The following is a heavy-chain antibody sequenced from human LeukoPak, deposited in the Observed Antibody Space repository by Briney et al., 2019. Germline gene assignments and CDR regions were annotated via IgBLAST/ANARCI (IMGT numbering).Heavy chain of an antibody. V-gene: IGHV3-43D*03. CDR1: GFTFDDYA. CDR3: ARDSQDCSASTCYFDY. Sequence: TGGSLRLSCAASGFTFDDYAMHWVRQSPGKGLQWVSFISWDSRSAYYADSVKGRFAISRDNNKKSVFLQMNGLTAEDTAFYYCARDSQDCSASTCYFDYWGQGTLVTVSA. CDR2: ISWDSRSA. D-gene: IGHD2-15*01. J-gene: IGHJ4*02.